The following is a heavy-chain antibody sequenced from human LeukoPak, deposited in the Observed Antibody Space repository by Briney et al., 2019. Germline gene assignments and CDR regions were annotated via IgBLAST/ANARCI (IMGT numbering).Heavy chain of an antibody. Sequence: GGSLRLSCAASEFSVGSNYMTWVRQAPGKGLEWVSLIYSGGSTYYADSVKGRFTISRDNSKNTLYLQMNSLRAEDTAVYYCAKMEAGRELNYWGQGTLVTVSS. V-gene: IGHV3-66*01. CDR1: EFSVGSNY. CDR3: AKMEAGRELNY. D-gene: IGHD6-13*01. CDR2: IYSGGST. J-gene: IGHJ4*02.